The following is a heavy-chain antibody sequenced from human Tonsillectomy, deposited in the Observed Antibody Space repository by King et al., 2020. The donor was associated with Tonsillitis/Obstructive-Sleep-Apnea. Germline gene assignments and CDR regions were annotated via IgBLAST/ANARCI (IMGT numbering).Heavy chain of an antibody. CDR3: ASPKYYYDSDGYYFDY. V-gene: IGHV3-11*01. Sequence: VQLVESGGGLVKPGGSLRLSCAASGFTFSDYYMSWFRQAPGKGLEWVSYITSSASTIYYADSVKGRFTISRDNAKNSLYLQMNSLRAEDTAVYYCASPKYYYDSDGYYFDYWGHGTLVTVSS. D-gene: IGHD3-22*01. CDR2: ITSSASTI. J-gene: IGHJ4*01. CDR1: GFTFSDYY.